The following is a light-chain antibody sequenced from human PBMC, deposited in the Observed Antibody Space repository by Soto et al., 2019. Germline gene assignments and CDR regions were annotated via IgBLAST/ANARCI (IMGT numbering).Light chain of an antibody. V-gene: IGKV3-20*01. Sequence: EIVLTQSPGTLSLSPGERATLSCRASQSVSSSYLAWYQQKPGQAPRLLIYGASSRATGVPARFSGSGSGTDFTLTISRLEREDFAAYYCQQYGGSPPYTFGQGTKLEIK. J-gene: IGKJ2*01. CDR1: QSVSSSY. CDR3: QQYGGSPPYT. CDR2: GAS.